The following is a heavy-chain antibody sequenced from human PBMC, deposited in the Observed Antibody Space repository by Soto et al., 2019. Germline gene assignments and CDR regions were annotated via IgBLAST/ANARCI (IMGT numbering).Heavy chain of an antibody. V-gene: IGHV4-59*01. Sequence: SETLSLTCTVSGGSISNYYWTWIRQPPGKGLEWLGFIYYTGSTNYNPSLKSRVTISLDTSRNQFSLKLSSVTAADTALYFFARAGYSYATGYYFDSWGQGTQVTVSS. D-gene: IGHD5-18*01. CDR1: GGSISNYY. CDR2: IYYTGST. CDR3: ARAGYSYATGYYFDS. J-gene: IGHJ4*02.